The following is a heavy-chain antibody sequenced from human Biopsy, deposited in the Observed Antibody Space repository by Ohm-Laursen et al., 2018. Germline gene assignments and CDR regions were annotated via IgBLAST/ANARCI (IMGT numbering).Heavy chain of an antibody. CDR3: AKNSGYSHVF. Sequence: GTLSLTCTVSDGSISGYYWSWIRQAPGKGLEWIGFIYYTGKTKSNPSLKSRLTMSVDTSKNQFSLNLTTVTTADTAVYYCAKNSGYSHVFWGPGILVTVPS. V-gene: IGHV4-59*03. CDR1: DGSISGYY. D-gene: IGHD3-22*01. CDR2: IYYTGKT. J-gene: IGHJ4*01.